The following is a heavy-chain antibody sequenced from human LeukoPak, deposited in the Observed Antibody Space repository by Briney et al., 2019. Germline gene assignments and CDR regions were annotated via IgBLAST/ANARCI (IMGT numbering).Heavy chain of an antibody. J-gene: IGHJ4*02. Sequence: SETLSLTCTVSGGSISSYYWSWIRQPPGKGLEWIGYIYYSGSTNYNPSLKSRVTISVDTSKNQFSPKLSSVTAADTAVYYCARDRGGTHDYWGQGTLVTVSS. V-gene: IGHV4-59*01. D-gene: IGHD1-1*01. CDR3: ARDRGGTHDY. CDR2: IYYSGST. CDR1: GGSISSYY.